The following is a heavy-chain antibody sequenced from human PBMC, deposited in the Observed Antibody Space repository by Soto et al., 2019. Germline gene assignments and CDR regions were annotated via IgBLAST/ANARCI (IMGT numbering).Heavy chain of an antibody. D-gene: IGHD1-26*01. Sequence: SETLSLTCTVSGGSISSYYWSWIRQPPGKGLEWIGYIYYSGSTNYNPSLKSRVTISVGTSKNQFSLKLSSVTAADTAVYYCARYFSGSFGYWGQGTLVTVSS. CDR1: GGSISSYY. CDR2: IYYSGST. CDR3: ARYFSGSFGY. V-gene: IGHV4-59*01. J-gene: IGHJ4*02.